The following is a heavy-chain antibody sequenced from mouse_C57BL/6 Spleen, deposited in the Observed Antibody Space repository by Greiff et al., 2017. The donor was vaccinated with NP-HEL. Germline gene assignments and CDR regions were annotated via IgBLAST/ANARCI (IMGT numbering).Heavy chain of an antibody. D-gene: IGHD2-2*01. CDR3: ARMTTMVTYFDY. Sequence: QVQLQQPGAELVKPGASVKLSCKASGYTFTSYWMHWVKQRPGQGLEWIGMIHPNSGSTNYNEKFKSKATLTVDKSSSTAYMQLSSLTSEDSAVYYCARMTTMVTYFDYWGQGTTLTVSS. CDR1: GYTFTSYW. CDR2: IHPNSGST. V-gene: IGHV1-64*01. J-gene: IGHJ2*01.